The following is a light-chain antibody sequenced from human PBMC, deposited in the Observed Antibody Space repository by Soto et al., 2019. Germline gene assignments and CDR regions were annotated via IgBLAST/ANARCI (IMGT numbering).Light chain of an antibody. CDR2: LGS. J-gene: IGKJ2*01. CDR3: MQALQTPYT. V-gene: IGKV2-28*01. Sequence: DIVMTRSPLSLPVTPGEPASISCRSSQSLLQSNGYNYLDWYLQKPGQSPQLLIYLGSNRASGVPDRFSGSGSGTDFTLKISRVEAEDVGVYYCMQALQTPYTFGQGTKLEIK. CDR1: QSLLQSNGYNY.